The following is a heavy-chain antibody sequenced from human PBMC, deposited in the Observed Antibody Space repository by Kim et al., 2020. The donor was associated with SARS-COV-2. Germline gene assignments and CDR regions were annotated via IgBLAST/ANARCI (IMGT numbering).Heavy chain of an antibody. CDR1: GYTFIDYD. V-gene: IGHV1-8*01. J-gene: IGHJ4*02. CDR2: MNPNSGNT. Sequence: ASVKVSCKASGYTFIDYDINWVRQATGQGLEWMGWMNPNSGNTGYAQKFQGRVSMTRDTSISTAYMELSSLTSEDTAVYFCTRDFYGSGSSRGYGGQGTLVTVSS. D-gene: IGHD3-10*01. CDR3: TRDFYGSGSSRGY.